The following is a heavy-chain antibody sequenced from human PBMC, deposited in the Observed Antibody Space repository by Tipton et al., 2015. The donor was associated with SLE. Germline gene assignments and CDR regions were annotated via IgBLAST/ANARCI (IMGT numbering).Heavy chain of an antibody. CDR3: ARDVGGYGDY. V-gene: IGHV4-59*01. J-gene: IGHJ4*02. D-gene: IGHD2-15*01. Sequence: SGSTNYNPSLKSRVTISVDKSKNQFSLSLSSVTAADTAADYCARDVGGYGDYWGQGTLVTVSS. CDR2: SGST.